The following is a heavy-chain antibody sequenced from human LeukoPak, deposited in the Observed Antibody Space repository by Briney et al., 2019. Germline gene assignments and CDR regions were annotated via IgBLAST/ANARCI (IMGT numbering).Heavy chain of an antibody. CDR3: ARAVVGADFDY. CDR2: INSDGSST. V-gene: IGHV3-74*01. D-gene: IGHD1-26*01. Sequence: GGSLRLSCAASGFTFSSYWMHWVRQAPGKGLVWGSRINSDGSSTSYADSVKGRFTISRDNAKNTLYLQMNSLRAEDTAVYYCARAVVGADFDYWGQGTLVTVSS. J-gene: IGHJ4*02. CDR1: GFTFSSYW.